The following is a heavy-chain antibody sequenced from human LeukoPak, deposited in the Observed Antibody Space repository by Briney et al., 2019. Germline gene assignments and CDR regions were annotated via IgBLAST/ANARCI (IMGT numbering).Heavy chain of an antibody. Sequence: PGGSLRLSCAASGFTFSSYAMHWVRQAPGKGLEWVAVISYDGSNKYYADSVKGRFTISRDNSKNTLYLQMDSLRAEDTAVYYCARDLGSGYDYYYYYMDVWGKGTTVTVSS. D-gene: IGHD5-12*01. V-gene: IGHV3-30*04. CDR1: GFTFSSYA. J-gene: IGHJ6*03. CDR3: ARDLGSGYDYYYYYMDV. CDR2: ISYDGSNK.